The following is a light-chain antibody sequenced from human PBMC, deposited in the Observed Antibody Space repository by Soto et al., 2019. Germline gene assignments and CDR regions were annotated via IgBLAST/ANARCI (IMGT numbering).Light chain of an antibody. CDR2: AAS. CDR1: QNINFY. V-gene: IGKV1-39*01. J-gene: IGKJ5*01. CDR3: QQSYSTLIT. Sequence: DIQMTQSPSSLSASVGDRVTITCRASQNINFYLNWFQQKPGKAPKLLIYAASSLQSGVPSRFSGSGSGTDFTLTISSLQPEDFATYYCQQSYSTLITFGQGTRLEIK.